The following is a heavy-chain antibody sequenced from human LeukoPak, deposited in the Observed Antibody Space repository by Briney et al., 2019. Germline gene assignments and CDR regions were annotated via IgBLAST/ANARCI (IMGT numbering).Heavy chain of an antibody. D-gene: IGHD3-10*01. CDR2: INQAGSEK. CDR1: GFAFSRYW. Sequence: GGSLRLSCAASGFAFSRYWMSWGRQAPGKGLKWVADINQAGSEKFYVDSVKGRFTISRDSAKISLSLQMNSLRAEDTAVYYCARVTPGGVGSFDYWGQGTLVTVSS. J-gene: IGHJ4*02. V-gene: IGHV3-7*01. CDR3: ARVTPGGVGSFDY.